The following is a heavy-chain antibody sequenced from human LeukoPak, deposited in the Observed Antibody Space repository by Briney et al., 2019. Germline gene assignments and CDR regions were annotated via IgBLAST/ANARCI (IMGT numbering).Heavy chain of an antibody. CDR1: GGSISSYY. D-gene: IGHD3-22*01. V-gene: IGHV4-4*07. CDR3: ARDTYYYDSSGHWADY. J-gene: IGHJ4*02. CDR2: IYTSGST. Sequence: SETLSLTCTVSGGSISSYYWSWIRQPAGKGLERIGRIYTSGSTNYNPSLKSRVTMSVDTSKNQFSLKLSSVTAADTAVYYCARDTYYYDSSGHWADYWGQGTLVTVSS.